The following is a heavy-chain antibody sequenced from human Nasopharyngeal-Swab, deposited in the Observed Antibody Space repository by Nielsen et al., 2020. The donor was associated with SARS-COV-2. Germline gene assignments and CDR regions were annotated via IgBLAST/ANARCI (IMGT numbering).Heavy chain of an antibody. Sequence: GESLKISCQGSGYTFTNNWITWVRQMPGKGLEWMGRIDPSDSYTYYSPSFQGHVIIPADKSINTAYMQWSSLKAPDTAMYYCARQIGDYGFDAFDVWGQGTMVTVSS. V-gene: IGHV5-10-1*01. J-gene: IGHJ3*01. CDR2: IDPSDSYT. CDR3: ARQIGDYGFDAFDV. D-gene: IGHD4-17*01. CDR1: GYTFTNNW.